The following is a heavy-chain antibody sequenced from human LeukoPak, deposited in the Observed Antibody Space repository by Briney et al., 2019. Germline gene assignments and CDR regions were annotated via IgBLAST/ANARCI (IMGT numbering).Heavy chain of an antibody. D-gene: IGHD3-22*01. J-gene: IGHJ4*02. CDR1: GYTFTGYY. V-gene: IGHV1-2*06. CDR2: INPNSGGT. Sequence: ASVKVSCKGSGYTFTGYYMHWVRQPPGQGLEWMGRINPNSGGTNYAQKFQGRVTMTRDTSINTAYMDLSRLRSDDTAVYYCARGRNSVYYFNVVAPSYFDYWGQGTLVTVSS. CDR3: ARGRNSVYYFNVVAPSYFDY.